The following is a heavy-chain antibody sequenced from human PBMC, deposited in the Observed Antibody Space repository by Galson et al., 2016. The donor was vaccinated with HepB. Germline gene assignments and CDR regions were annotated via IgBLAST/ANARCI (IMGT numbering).Heavy chain of an antibody. J-gene: IGHJ6*02. CDR1: GFTFSSYW. CDR3: VKEGQWLVLGYYYEMDV. Sequence: SLRLSCAASGFTFSSYWLNWVRQAPGKGLEHVSAISSNGRNTYYADSAKGRFTISRDNSRKTLYLQMSSLRAEDTAVYYCVKEGQWLVLGYYYEMDVWGPGTTVTVSS. CDR2: ISSNGRNT. D-gene: IGHD6-19*01. V-gene: IGHV3-64D*06.